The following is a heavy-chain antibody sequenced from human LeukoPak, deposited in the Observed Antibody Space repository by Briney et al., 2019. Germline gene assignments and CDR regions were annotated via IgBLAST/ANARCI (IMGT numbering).Heavy chain of an antibody. V-gene: IGHV1-69*06. J-gene: IGHJ6*04. CDR2: IIPIFGTA. CDR1: GGTFSSYA. CDR3: ARDPTYYYGSGRSPYGMDV. D-gene: IGHD3-10*01. Sequence: SVKVPCKASGGTFSSYAISWVRQAPGQGLEWMGGIIPIFGTANYAQKFQGRVTITADKSTSTAYMELSSLRSEDTAVYYCARDPTYYYGSGRSPYGMDVWGKGTTVTVSS.